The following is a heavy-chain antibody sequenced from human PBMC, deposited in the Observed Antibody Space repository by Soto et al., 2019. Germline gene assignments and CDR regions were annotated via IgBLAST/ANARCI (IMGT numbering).Heavy chain of an antibody. V-gene: IGHV3-7*01. CDR3: AREGAQLLYLDY. D-gene: IGHD2-2*01. CDR1: VFTFSIYW. J-gene: IGHJ4*02. Sequence: GGSLRLSWSASVFTFSIYWMSWFRQAPGKGLEWVANIKQDGSEKYYVDSVKGRFTISRDNAKNSLYLQMNSLRAEDTAVYYCAREGAQLLYLDYWGQGTLVTVSS. CDR2: IKQDGSEK.